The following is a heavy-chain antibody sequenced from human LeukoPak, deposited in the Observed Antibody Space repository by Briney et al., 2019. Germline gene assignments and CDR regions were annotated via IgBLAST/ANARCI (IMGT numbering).Heavy chain of an antibody. V-gene: IGHV3-23*01. J-gene: IGHJ4*02. CDR2: IGGSGART. D-gene: IGHD6-19*01. Sequence: GGSLRLSCAASGFTFNSYVMSWVRQAPGKGLEWFAAIGGSGARTYYADSLRGRFTISRDNSKNTVYLQLNSLRGEDTAVYYCAKDLVSGDWYWRGFDSWGQGTLVTVSS. CDR3: AKDLVSGDWYWRGFDS. CDR1: GFTFNSYV.